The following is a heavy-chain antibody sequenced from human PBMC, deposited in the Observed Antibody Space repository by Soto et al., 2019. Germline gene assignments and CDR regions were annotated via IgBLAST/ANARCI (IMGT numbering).Heavy chain of an antibody. Sequence: QVQLQESGPGVVKPSETLSLTCTISGGSITGYYWTWIRQSPGKGLEYIGYVDNGNTNYNPSLNSRVTISVATYKPQFTLQLRSATAADAAVYSCARISTRGDYAYWGKGTLLTLSS. CDR1: GGSITGYY. CDR3: ARISTRGDYAY. D-gene: IGHD3-16*01. V-gene: IGHV4-4*08. CDR2: VDNGNT. J-gene: IGHJ4*02.